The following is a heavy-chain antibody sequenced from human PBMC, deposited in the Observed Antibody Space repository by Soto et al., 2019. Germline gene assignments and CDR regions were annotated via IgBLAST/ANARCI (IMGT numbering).Heavy chain of an antibody. CDR1: GFTFSSYA. J-gene: IGHJ3*02. D-gene: IGHD6-13*01. CDR3: AKIPHSSSWYLDAFDI. Sequence: EVQLLESGGGLVQPGGSLRLSCAASGFTFSSYAMSWVRQAPGKGLEWVSAISGSGGSTYYADSVKGRFTISRDNSKNTWYLQMNSLRAEDTAVYYCAKIPHSSSWYLDAFDIWGQGTMVTVSS. CDR2: ISGSGGST. V-gene: IGHV3-23*01.